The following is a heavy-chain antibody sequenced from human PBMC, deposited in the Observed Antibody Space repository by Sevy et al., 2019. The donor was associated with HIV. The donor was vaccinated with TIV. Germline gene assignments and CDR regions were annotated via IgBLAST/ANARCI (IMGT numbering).Heavy chain of an antibody. D-gene: IGHD7-27*01. CDR3: AKDRGAVTGDLYSYLYY. J-gene: IGHJ4*02. V-gene: IGHV3-23*01. Sequence: GGSLRLSCAVSGLTFSNYAMSWVRQAPGKGLEWVSSISGRGGSTYYADSVKGRFTSSRDNSKNTLYLQMNSLRGEETAVYYCAKDRGAVTGDLYSYLYYWGQGTLVTFSS. CDR2: ISGRGGST. CDR1: GLTFSNYA.